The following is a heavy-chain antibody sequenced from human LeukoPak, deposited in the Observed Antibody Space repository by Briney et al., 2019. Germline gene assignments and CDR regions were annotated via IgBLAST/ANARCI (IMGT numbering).Heavy chain of an antibody. CDR2: IYYSGST. J-gene: IGHJ2*01. CDR3: ARGRVGTAIRLYWYFDL. D-gene: IGHD2-21*02. V-gene: IGHV4-39*07. CDR1: GGSISSSSYY. Sequence: PSETLSLTCTVSGGSISSSSYYWGWIRQPPGKGLEWIGFIYYSGSTYYNPSLKSRVTISVDTSTNQFSLKLSSVTAADTAVYYCARGRVGTAIRLYWYFDLWGRGTLVTVSS.